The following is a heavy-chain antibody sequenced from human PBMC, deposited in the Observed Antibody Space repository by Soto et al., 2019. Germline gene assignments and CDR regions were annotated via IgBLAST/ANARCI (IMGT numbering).Heavy chain of an antibody. J-gene: IGHJ6*02. D-gene: IGHD6-19*01. Sequence: PXATLSLTCAVYGGSFSGYYWSWIRQPPGKGLEWIGEINHSGSTNYNPSLKSRVTISVDTSKNQFSLKLSSVTAADTAVYYCARSPNFSRSGWYGQLRHYYGMDVWGQGTTVTVXS. CDR3: ARSPNFSRSGWYGQLRHYYGMDV. CDR1: GGSFSGYY. CDR2: INHSGST. V-gene: IGHV4-34*01.